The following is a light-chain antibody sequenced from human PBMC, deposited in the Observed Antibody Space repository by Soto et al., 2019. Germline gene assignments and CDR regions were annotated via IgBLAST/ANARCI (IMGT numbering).Light chain of an antibody. V-gene: IGKV1-5*02. CDR3: QQYDSYSPRT. J-gene: IGKJ1*01. CDR1: QSINSW. Sequence: DIHMNQSPSTLFASVGKRVTIICRASQSINSWVAWYQQKPGKAPKALIYDASSLESGVPLRFSGSGSGTYFTLTISCLQPDDFATYYCQQYDSYSPRTFGQWTKVDIK. CDR2: DAS.